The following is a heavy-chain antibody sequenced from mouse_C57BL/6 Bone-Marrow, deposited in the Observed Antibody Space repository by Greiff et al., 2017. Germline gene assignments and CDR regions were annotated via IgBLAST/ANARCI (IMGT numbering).Heavy chain of an antibody. CDR3: AREEITGFDY. D-gene: IGHD4-1*01. J-gene: IGHJ2*01. Sequence: QVQLQQSGPELVKPGASVKISCKASGYAFSSSWMNWVKQRPGKGLEWIGRIYPGDGDTNYNGKFKGKATLTADKSSSTAYMQLSSLTSEDSAVYFCAREEITGFDYWGQGTTLTVSS. V-gene: IGHV1-82*01. CDR1: GYAFSSSW. CDR2: IYPGDGDT.